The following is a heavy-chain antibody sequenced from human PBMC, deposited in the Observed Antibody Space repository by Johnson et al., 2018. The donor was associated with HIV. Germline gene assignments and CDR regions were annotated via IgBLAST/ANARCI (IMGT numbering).Heavy chain of an antibody. CDR1: RFTFSNYA. CDR2: ISYDGSNK. D-gene: IGHD6-6*01. J-gene: IGHJ3*02. V-gene: IGHV3-30*18. Sequence: QVQLVESGGGVVQPGRSLRLSCVASRFTFSNYAMHWVRQAPGKGLEWVAVISYDGSNKYYADSVKGRFTISRDNSKNTLYLQMNSLRAEDTAVYYCAKGTLYSSSSRAFDIWGQGTMVTVSS. CDR3: AKGTLYSSSSRAFDI.